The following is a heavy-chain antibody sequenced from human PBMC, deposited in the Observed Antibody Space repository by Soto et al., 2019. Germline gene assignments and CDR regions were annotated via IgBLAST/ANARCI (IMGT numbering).Heavy chain of an antibody. J-gene: IGHJ4*02. CDR1: GYTFTSYY. CDR2: INPSGGST. Sequence: ASVKVSCKASGYTFTSYYMHWVRQAPGQGLEWMGIINPSGGSTSYAQKFQGRVTMTRDTSTSTVYMELSSLRSEDTAVYYCARTPGIAVAGPQSYYFDYWGQGTLVTVSS. D-gene: IGHD6-19*01. CDR3: ARTPGIAVAGPQSYYFDY. V-gene: IGHV1-46*01.